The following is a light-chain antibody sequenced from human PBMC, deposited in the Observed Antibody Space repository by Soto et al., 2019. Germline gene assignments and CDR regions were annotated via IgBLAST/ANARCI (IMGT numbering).Light chain of an antibody. CDR3: SAWDDTLNGVV. CDR1: SSNIGSNT. V-gene: IGLV1-44*01. Sequence: QSVLTQPPSASGTPGQRVTISCSGSSSNIGSNTVNWYQQLPATAPKLLIQGINERPSGVPDRISGSKSGTSASLAISGLQSEDEAGYYCSAWDDTLNGVVFGGGTQLTV. CDR2: GIN. J-gene: IGLJ2*01.